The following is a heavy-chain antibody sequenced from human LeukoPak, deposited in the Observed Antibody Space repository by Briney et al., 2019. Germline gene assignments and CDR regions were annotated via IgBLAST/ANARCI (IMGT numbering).Heavy chain of an antibody. CDR3: ARGDYYDSSGYYYYYYMDV. CDR1: GYTFTGYY. J-gene: IGHJ6*03. D-gene: IGHD3-22*01. Sequence: ASVKVSCKASGYTFTGYYMHWVRQAPGQGLEWMGWINPNSGGTNYAQKFQGRVTMTRDTSISTVYMELSRLRPDDTAVYYCARGDYYDSSGYYYYYYMDVWGKGTTVTVSS. CDR2: INPNSGGT. V-gene: IGHV1-2*02.